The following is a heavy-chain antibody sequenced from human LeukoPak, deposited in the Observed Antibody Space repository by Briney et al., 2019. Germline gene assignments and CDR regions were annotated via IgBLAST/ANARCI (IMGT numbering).Heavy chain of an antibody. V-gene: IGHV4-4*07. CDR2: TYTSGTT. CDR1: GGSINNYY. CDR3: ARGDYSNYANWFDP. Sequence: SETLSLTCTVSGGSINNYYWSWIRQPAGKGLEWIGRTYTSGTTNYNPSLKSRATMSVDTSRNQFSLKLTSVTAADTAVYYCARGDYSNYANWFDPWGPGTLVTVSS. D-gene: IGHD4-11*01. J-gene: IGHJ5*02.